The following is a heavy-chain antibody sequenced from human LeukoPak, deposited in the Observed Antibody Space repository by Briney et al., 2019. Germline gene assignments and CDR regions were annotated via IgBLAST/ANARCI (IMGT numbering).Heavy chain of an antibody. J-gene: IGHJ3*02. CDR3: ARVFRPSLTVFIIRGAFDI. D-gene: IGHD3-3*01. V-gene: IGHV3-21*01. CDR2: ISGSSYYI. Sequence: PGGSLRLSCAASGFTFSSYSMNWVRQAPGKGLEWVSSISGSSYYIYYADSVKGRFTISRDNDKNSLYLQMNSLRVEDTAVYYCARVFRPSLTVFIIRGAFDIWGQGTMVTVSS. CDR1: GFTFSSYS.